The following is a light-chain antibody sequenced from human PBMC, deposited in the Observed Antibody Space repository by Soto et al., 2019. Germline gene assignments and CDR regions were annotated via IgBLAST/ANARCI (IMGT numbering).Light chain of an antibody. Sequence: EIVLTQTPLSLPVTPGEPASISCRSSQSLLDSDDGNTYLDWYVQKPGQSPQVLIYLGSKRASGVPDRFSGSGSGTDFTLKISRVEAEDVGVYYCMQALQTPPWTLGQGTKVDIK. CDR1: QSLLDSDDGNTY. CDR3: MQALQTPPWT. V-gene: IGKV2-28*01. J-gene: IGKJ1*01. CDR2: LGS.